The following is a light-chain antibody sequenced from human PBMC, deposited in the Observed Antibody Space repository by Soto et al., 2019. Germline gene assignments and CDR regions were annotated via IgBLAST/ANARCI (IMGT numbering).Light chain of an antibody. V-gene: IGKV1-5*01. CDR1: QSISTS. CDR2: GAS. CDR3: QQYYTYSP. Sequence: DIQMTQSPYTLSASVGDRVTITCRARQSISTSLAWYQQKPGKAPNLLISGASSLESGVPSRFSGSGSGTEFALTISSLQPDDFASYYCQQYYTYSPFGQGTKVDSK. J-gene: IGKJ1*01.